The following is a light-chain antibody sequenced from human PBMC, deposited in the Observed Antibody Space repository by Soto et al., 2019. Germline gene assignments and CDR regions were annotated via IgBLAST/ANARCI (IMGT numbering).Light chain of an antibody. J-gene: IGKJ1*01. CDR2: GLF. CDR3: QQYGYSPRT. CDR1: QSGRIGY. Sequence: IVMTQSPATLAVSAREIYTLSFRSMQSGRIGYLALDQQRPGQGPGRLIYGLFSRATGIPDRFSGSGSGTDFTLTISRLEPEDSAVYFCQQYGYSPRTFGQGTKVDIK. V-gene: IGKV3-20*01.